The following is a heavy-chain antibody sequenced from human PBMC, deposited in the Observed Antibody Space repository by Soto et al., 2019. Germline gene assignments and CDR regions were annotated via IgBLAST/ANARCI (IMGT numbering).Heavy chain of an antibody. V-gene: IGHV3-11*01. CDR2: ISSSGSTI. Sequence: GGSLRLSCAASGFTFSDYYMSWIRQAPGKGLEWVSYISSSGSTIYYADSVKGRFTISRDNAKNSLYLQMNSLRAEDTAVYYCVKSSGWYIYFQHWGQGTLVTVSS. D-gene: IGHD6-19*01. CDR3: VKSSGWYIYFQH. CDR1: GFTFSDYY. J-gene: IGHJ1*01.